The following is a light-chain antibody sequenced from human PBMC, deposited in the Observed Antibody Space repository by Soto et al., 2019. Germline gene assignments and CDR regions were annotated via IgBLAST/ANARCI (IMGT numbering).Light chain of an antibody. CDR1: QSVSSS. Sequence: EIVLTQSPATLSLSPGERVTLSCRASQSVSSSLVWYQQKPGQAPRLLIYDASNRATGIPARFSGSGSGTDFTLTISSLEPEDFAVYYCQQRSNWPSTFGQGTRLEMK. V-gene: IGKV3-11*01. J-gene: IGKJ5*01. CDR3: QQRSNWPST. CDR2: DAS.